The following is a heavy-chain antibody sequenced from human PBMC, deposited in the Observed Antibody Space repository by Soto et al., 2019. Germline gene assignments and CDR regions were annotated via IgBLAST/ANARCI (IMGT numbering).Heavy chain of an antibody. J-gene: IGHJ6*02. CDR2: NYYSGST. CDR3: ARVGGFVPYYYYYGMDV. CDR1: GGSISSYY. V-gene: IGHV4-59*01. D-gene: IGHD3-10*01. Sequence: PSETLSLTCTVSGGSISSYYWSWIRQPPGKGLEWIGYNYYSGSTNYNPSLKSRVTISVDTSKNQFSLKLSSVTAADTAVYYCARVGGFVPYYYYYGMDVWGQGTTVTVSS.